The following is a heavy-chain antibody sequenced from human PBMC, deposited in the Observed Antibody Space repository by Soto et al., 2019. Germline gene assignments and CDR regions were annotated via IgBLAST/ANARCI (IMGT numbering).Heavy chain of an antibody. CDR2: ISAYNGNT. J-gene: IGHJ6*02. D-gene: IGHD2-2*01. Sequence: ASVKVSCKASGYTFTSYGISWVRQAPGQGLEWMGWISAYNGNTNYAQKLQGRVTMTTDTSTSTAYMELRSLRSDDTAVYYCAREDIVVVQAASRNYYYYGMDVWGQGTTVTVSS. V-gene: IGHV1-18*01. CDR1: GYTFTSYG. CDR3: AREDIVVVQAASRNYYYYGMDV.